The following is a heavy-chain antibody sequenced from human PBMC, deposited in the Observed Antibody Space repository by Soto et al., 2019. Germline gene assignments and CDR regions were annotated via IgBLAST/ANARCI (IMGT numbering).Heavy chain of an antibody. D-gene: IGHD5-12*01. CDR3: AKDRLRWLQEYYFDY. Sequence: GGSLRLSCAASGFTFSSYGMHWVRQAPGKGLEWVAVISYDGSNKYYADSVKGRFTISRDNSKNTLYLQMNSLRAEDTAVYYCAKDRLRWLQEYYFDYWGQGTLVTVSS. CDR1: GFTFSSYG. CDR2: ISYDGSNK. V-gene: IGHV3-30*18. J-gene: IGHJ4*02.